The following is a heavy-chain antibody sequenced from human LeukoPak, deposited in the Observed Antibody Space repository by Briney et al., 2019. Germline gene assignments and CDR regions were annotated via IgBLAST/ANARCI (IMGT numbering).Heavy chain of an antibody. Sequence: PGGSLRLSCAGSGFTFSRFWMGWVRKAPGEGLEWVANIKPDGSEKNYGDSVRGRFTISRDNARNSLSLQMNSLRAEDTAVYYCARENYFDYWGQGTLVTVSS. CDR3: ARENYFDY. CDR2: IKPDGSEK. J-gene: IGHJ4*02. V-gene: IGHV3-7*04. CDR1: GFTFSRFW.